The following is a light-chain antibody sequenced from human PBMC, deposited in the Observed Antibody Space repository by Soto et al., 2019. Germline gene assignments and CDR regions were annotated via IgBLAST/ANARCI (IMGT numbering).Light chain of an antibody. CDR1: SSDVGGYNY. V-gene: IGLV2-14*01. Sequence: QSVLTQPASVSGSPGQSITISCTGTSSDVGGYNYVSWYQQHPGKAPKLMIFGVSNRPSGVSNRFSGSKSANTASLTISGLQAEDEADYYCSSYTSSSTLYVFGTGTKLTVL. J-gene: IGLJ1*01. CDR2: GVS. CDR3: SSYTSSSTLYV.